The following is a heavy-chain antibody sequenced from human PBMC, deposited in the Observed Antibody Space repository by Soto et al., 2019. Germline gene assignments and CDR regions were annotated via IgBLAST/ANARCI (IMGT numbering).Heavy chain of an antibody. CDR1: GYSFTSYW. Sequence: GESLKISCKGSGYSFTSYWISWVRQMPGKGLEWMGRIDPSDSYTNYSPSFQGHVTISADKSISTAYLQWSSLKASDTAMYYCATTPFNMAAAGRVLFYYYGMDVWGQGTTVTVSS. CDR3: ATTPFNMAAAGRVLFYYYGMDV. V-gene: IGHV5-10-1*01. J-gene: IGHJ6*02. CDR2: IDPSDSYT. D-gene: IGHD6-13*01.